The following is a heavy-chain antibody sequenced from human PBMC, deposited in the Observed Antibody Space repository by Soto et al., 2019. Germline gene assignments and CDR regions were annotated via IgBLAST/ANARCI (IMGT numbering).Heavy chain of an antibody. D-gene: IGHD3-10*01. CDR2: IYYSGST. CDR1: GGSISSSSYY. Sequence: QLQLQESGPGLVKPSETLSLTCTVSGGSISSSSYYWGWIRQPPGKGLEWIGSIYYSGSTYYNPSLKSRVPISVDTSKNQFSLKLSSVTAADTAVYYCARQSRMVTMVRGVTTFNWFDPWGQGTLVTVSS. CDR3: ARQSRMVTMVRGVTTFNWFDP. V-gene: IGHV4-39*01. J-gene: IGHJ5*02.